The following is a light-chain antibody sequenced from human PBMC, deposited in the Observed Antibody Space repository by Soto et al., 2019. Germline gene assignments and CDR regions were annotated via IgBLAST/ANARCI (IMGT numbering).Light chain of an antibody. Sequence: EIVLTQSPGTLSLSPGERATLSCRASQTVSNSYIAWYQQKPGQAPRLLIYGASSRATGIPDRFSGSGFWTNFTLNNSRMEAEGPAVEQWPEYCNSPWTFGQGTKVEIK. CDR3: PEYCNSPWT. CDR1: QTVSNSY. CDR2: GAS. V-gene: IGKV3-20*01. J-gene: IGKJ1*01.